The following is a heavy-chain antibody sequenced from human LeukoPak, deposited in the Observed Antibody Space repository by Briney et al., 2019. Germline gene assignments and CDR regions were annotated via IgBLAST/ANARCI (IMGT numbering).Heavy chain of an antibody. J-gene: IGHJ3*02. Sequence: SETLSLTCTVSGGSISSYYWSWIRQPPGKGLEWIGYIYYSGSTNYNPSLKSRVTISVDTPKNQFSLKLSSVTAPDTAVYYCARQGGDIWFGEFYDAFDIWGQGTMVTVSS. CDR3: ARQGGDIWFGEFYDAFDI. CDR2: IYYSGST. CDR1: GGSISSYY. V-gene: IGHV4-59*08. D-gene: IGHD3-10*01.